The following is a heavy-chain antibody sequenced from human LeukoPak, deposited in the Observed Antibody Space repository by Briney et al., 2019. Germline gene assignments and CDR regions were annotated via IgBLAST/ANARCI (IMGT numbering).Heavy chain of an antibody. CDR3: ARSDIVATSRTKYSEPGKYYFDY. V-gene: IGHV4-30-2*01. J-gene: IGHJ4*02. Sequence: SETLSLTCTVSGGSISSGGYYWSWIRQPPGKGLEWIGYIYHSGSTYYNPSLKSRVTISVDRSKNQFSLKLSSVTAADTAVYYCARSDIVATSRTKYSEPGKYYFDYWGQGTLVTVSS. CDR1: GGSISSGGYY. D-gene: IGHD5-12*01. CDR2: IYHSGST.